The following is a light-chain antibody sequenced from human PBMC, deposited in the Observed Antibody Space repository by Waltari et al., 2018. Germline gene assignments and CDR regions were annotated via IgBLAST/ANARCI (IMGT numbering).Light chain of an antibody. CDR2: GAS. Sequence: ELVMTQSPAILSASPGERATLSCRASQSVSTNLAWYQQKPGQAPRLLIYGASPRATGIPDRFSGSGSGTEFTLTISSLQSEDFVVYSCQQYNDWPRTFGQGTKVEIK. CDR1: QSVSTN. V-gene: IGKV3-15*01. CDR3: QQYNDWPRT. J-gene: IGKJ1*01.